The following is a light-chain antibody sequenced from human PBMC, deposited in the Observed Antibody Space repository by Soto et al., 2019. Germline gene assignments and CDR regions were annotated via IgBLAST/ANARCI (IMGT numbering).Light chain of an antibody. Sequence: DIQMTQSPSSLSASVGDRVTITCRASQYISNSLNWYQQKPGKAPKLLIYAASSLQSGVTSGFSGSGSGTEFTLTISSPQPKDFATYYCQQSYSGPWTFGQGTKVEIK. V-gene: IGKV1-39*01. CDR2: AAS. CDR1: QYISNS. J-gene: IGKJ1*01. CDR3: QQSYSGPWT.